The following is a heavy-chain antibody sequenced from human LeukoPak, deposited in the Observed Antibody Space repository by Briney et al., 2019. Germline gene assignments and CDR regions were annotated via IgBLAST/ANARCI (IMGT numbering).Heavy chain of an antibody. V-gene: IGHV4-34*01. CDR3: ARAKALGYCSGGSCYPRGFDP. Sequence: PSESLSLTCAVYGESFSGYYWSWIRQPPGKGLEWIGEINHSGSTNYNPPLKSRVTISVDTSKNQFSLKLSSVTAADTAVYYCARAKALGYCSGGSCYPRGFDPWGQGTLVTVSS. D-gene: IGHD2-15*01. CDR1: GESFSGYY. J-gene: IGHJ5*02. CDR2: INHSGST.